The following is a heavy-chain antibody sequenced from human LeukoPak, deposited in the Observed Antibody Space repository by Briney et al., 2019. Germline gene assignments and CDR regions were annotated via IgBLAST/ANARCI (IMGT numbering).Heavy chain of an antibody. CDR2: ISGSGGST. Sequence: GGSLRLSCAASGFTFSSYAMSWVRQAPGKGLEWVSAISGSGGSTYYADSVKGRFTISRDNSKNTLYLQMNSLRAEDTAVYYCAKDLKVSSSSSLDYWGQGTLVTVSS. CDR3: AKDLKVSSSSSLDY. V-gene: IGHV3-23*01. CDR1: GFTFSSYA. J-gene: IGHJ4*02. D-gene: IGHD6-6*01.